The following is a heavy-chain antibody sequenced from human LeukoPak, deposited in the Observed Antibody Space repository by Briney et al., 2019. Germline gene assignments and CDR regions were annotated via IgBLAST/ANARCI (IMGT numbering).Heavy chain of an antibody. J-gene: IGHJ4*02. V-gene: IGHV3-30*18. CDR2: ISYDGSNK. CDR3: AKDSHSQQLVTEYFDY. D-gene: IGHD6-13*01. Sequence: GRSLRLSCAASGFTFSSYCMHWVRQAPGKGLEWVAVISYDGSNKYYADSVKGRFTISRDNSKNTLYLQMNSQRAEDTAVYYCAKDSHSQQLVTEYFDYWGQGTLVTVSS. CDR1: GFTFSSYC.